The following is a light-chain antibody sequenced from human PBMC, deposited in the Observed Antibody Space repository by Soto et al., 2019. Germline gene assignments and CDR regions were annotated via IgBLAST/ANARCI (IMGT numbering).Light chain of an antibody. CDR1: NSDVNY. CDR2: EVI. J-gene: IGLJ1*01. V-gene: IGLV2-14*01. CDR3: SSYTSSNTFV. Sequence: QSVLTQPASVSGAPGQSITISCTGTNSDVNYVSWHQQHPGKAPKLMIYEVINRSSGVTTRFSGSKSGNTASLTISGLQAEDEADYYCSSYTSSNTFVFGTGTRSPS.